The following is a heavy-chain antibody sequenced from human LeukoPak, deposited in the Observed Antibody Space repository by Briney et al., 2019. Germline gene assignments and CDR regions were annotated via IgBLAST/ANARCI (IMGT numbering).Heavy chain of an antibody. CDR1: GGSISSGGYY. CDR3: ARDSMRSYLDY. D-gene: IGHD3-16*02. V-gene: IGHV4-31*03. Sequence: SQTLSLTCTVSGGSISSGGYYWSWIRQHPGKGLEWIGYIYYTGNTYYNPSLKSRVTLSVDTSKNQFSLNLSSVTAADTAVYFCARDSMRSYLDYWGRGTLVTVSS. CDR2: IYYTGNT. J-gene: IGHJ4*02.